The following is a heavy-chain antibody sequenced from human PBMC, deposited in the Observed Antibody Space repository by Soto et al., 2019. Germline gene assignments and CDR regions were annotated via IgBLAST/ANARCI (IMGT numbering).Heavy chain of an antibody. CDR1: GGTFNSYA. CDR2: IIPIFGTT. D-gene: IGHD1-1*01. J-gene: IGHJ6*02. V-gene: IGHV1-69*05. CDR3: ASGIVTGSEYNYYYYGMDV. Sequence: QVQLVQSGAEVKMPGSSVKVSCKASGGTFNSYAIDWVRQAPGQVLEWMGGIIPIFGTTNYPQKLQGRVKLPPDASTRPASMEPSTLRSEDTAVYYCASGIVTGSEYNYYYYGMDVWGQGTTVTVSS.